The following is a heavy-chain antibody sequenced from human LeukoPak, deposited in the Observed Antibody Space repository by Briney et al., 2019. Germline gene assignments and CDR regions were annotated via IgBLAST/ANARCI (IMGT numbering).Heavy chain of an antibody. J-gene: IGHJ5*02. D-gene: IGHD2-2*01. V-gene: IGHV3-23*01. CDR1: GFDFYNFA. CDR3: ARPRIVVVPAASDWFDP. CDR2: ISGSGGST. Sequence: GGSLTLSCAASGFDFYNFALSWVRQAPGKGLEWVSAISGSGGSTYYADSVKGRFTISRDNAKNSLYLQMNSLRAEDTAVYYCARPRIVVVPAASDWFDPWGQGTLVTVSS.